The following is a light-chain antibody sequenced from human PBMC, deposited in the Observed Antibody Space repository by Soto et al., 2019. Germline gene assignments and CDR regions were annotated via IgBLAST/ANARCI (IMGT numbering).Light chain of an antibody. J-gene: IGKJ1*01. V-gene: IGKV3-20*01. CDR2: GAS. CDR3: QQYNSTPPT. CDR1: QSVNSNY. Sequence: EIVLTQSPGTLSLSPGERATLSCRASQSVNSNYLAWYQRKPGQAPRLLIYGASNRANDIPYRLSASGSGTDFTLTITRLEAEDCAVDYCQQYNSTPPTFGQGTKVEVK.